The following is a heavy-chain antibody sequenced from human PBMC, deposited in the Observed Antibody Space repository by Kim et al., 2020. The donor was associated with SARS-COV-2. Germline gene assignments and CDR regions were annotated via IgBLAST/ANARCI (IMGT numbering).Heavy chain of an antibody. V-gene: IGHV3-21*01. CDR1: GFTFSKYR. J-gene: IGHJ5*01. D-gene: IGHD2-8*02. CDR3: VRAPQGYCTDSTCYSNW. Sequence: GGSLRLSCAASGFTFSKYRMHWVRQAPGKGLEWVSTISSGGAYIYYADSVKGRFTISRDNARDSLSLQMNSLGVDDTAVYYFVRAPQGYCTDSTCYSNW. CDR2: ISSGGAYI.